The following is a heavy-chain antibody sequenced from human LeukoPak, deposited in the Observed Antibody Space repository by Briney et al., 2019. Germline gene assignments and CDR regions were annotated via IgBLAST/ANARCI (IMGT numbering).Heavy chain of an antibody. D-gene: IGHD2-21*01. Sequence: EASVKVSCKASGYTFTDYYIHWVRQTPGQGLEWMGEINPKSGGTAYAQRFQGRVTMTRDTSISTVYMELRSLRSDDTAMYYCVRDDDSNCYDPWGQGTPVTVSS. CDR3: VRDDDSNCYDP. J-gene: IGHJ5*02. CDR2: INPKSGGT. CDR1: GYTFTDYY. V-gene: IGHV1-2*02.